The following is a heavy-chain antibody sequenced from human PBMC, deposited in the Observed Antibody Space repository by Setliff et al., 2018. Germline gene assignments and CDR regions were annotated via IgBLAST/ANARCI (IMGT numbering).Heavy chain of an antibody. CDR2: ISVYSGDT. V-gene: IGHV1-18*01. CDR3: ARERGDIVSTTSYYYYMDV. CDR1: GYTFTSYG. Sequence: ASVKVSCKASGYTFTSYGVSWVRQAPGQGLEWMGWISVYSGDTNYAQKFQGRVTMTTDTPTSTAYMELRSLRSDDTAVYYCARERGDIVSTTSYYYYMDVWGKGTTVTVSS. D-gene: IGHD5-12*01. J-gene: IGHJ6*03.